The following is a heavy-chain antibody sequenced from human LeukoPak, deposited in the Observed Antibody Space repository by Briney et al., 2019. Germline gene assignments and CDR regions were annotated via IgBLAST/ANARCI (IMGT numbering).Heavy chain of an antibody. CDR3: ARASSGSNYFDY. CDR1: GGSISSGGYY. Sequence: SQTLSLTCTVSGGSISSGGYYWSWIRQHRGKGLEWIGYIYYSGSTYYNPSLKSRVTISVDTSKNQFSLKLSSVTAADTAVYYCARASSGSNYFDYWSQGTLVTVSS. J-gene: IGHJ4*02. CDR2: IYYSGST. V-gene: IGHV4-31*03. D-gene: IGHD3-10*01.